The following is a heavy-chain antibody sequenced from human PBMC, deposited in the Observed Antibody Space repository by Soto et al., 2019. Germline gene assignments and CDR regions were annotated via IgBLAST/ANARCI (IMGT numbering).Heavy chain of an antibody. D-gene: IGHD6-13*01. J-gene: IGHJ6*02. Sequence: SPTLALPCALSGASVSSNSAAWNWIRQSPSRGLEWLGRTYYRSKWYNDYAVSVRSRITINPDTSKNQFSLQLNSVTPEDTAVYYCARDRDSSSGGRYGMDVWGQGTTVTVSS. CDR2: TYYRSKWYN. CDR1: GASVSSNSAA. CDR3: ARDRDSSSGGRYGMDV. V-gene: IGHV6-1*01.